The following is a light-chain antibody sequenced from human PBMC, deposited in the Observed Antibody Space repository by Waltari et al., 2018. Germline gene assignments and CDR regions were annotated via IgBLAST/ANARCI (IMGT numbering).Light chain of an antibody. Sequence: SSELTQDPAVSVAVGQTVRITGQGDSLRSYHASRYQQKPGQAPVLVIYGKNNRPSGIPDRFSGSSSGNTASLTITGAQAEDEADYYCNSRDSSGNHYVFGTGTKVTVL. CDR2: GKN. CDR3: NSRDSSGNHYV. J-gene: IGLJ1*01. V-gene: IGLV3-19*01. CDR1: SLRSYH.